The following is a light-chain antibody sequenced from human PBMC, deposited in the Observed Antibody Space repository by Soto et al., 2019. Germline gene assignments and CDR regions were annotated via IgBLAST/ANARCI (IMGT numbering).Light chain of an antibody. CDR1: QSLSSSY. J-gene: IGKJ1*01. Sequence: EIVLTQSPGTLSLSSGERATLSCRASQSLSSSYLAWYQQRPGQTPRLLIYGASSRATGIPDRFSGSGSGTDFTLTIRRLEPEDFAVYYCQQYGDSPRTCGQGTKVEIK. CDR2: GAS. CDR3: QQYGDSPRT. V-gene: IGKV3-20*01.